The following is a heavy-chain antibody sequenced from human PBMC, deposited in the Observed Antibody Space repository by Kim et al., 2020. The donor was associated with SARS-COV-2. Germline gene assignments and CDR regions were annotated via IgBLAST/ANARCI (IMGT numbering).Heavy chain of an antibody. D-gene: IGHD2-2*01. CDR2: IIPSLSIA. J-gene: IGHJ6*02. CDR3: ARGGTAEATGYNGLDV. Sequence: SVKVSCKASEDTFSSYPISWVRQAPGQGLEWMGRIIPSLSIAEYAQKFHGRVTITADKSKNTVYMEMRSLTSENTAVYYCARGGTAEATGYNGLDVWGQGTTVTVAS. V-gene: IGHV1-69*02. CDR1: EDTFSSYP.